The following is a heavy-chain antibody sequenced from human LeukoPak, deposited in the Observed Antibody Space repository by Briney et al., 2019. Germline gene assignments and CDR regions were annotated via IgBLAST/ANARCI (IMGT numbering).Heavy chain of an antibody. CDR1: GFTFSSYS. Sequence: PGGSLRLSCAASGFTFSSYSMNWVRQAPGKGLEWVSSISSSSSYIYYADSVKGRFTISRDNTKNSLYLQMNSLRAEDTAVYYCARDGVPAGNPAPIDYWGQGTLVTVSS. CDR3: ARDGVPAGNPAPIDY. CDR2: ISSSSSYI. V-gene: IGHV3-21*01. D-gene: IGHD2-2*01. J-gene: IGHJ4*02.